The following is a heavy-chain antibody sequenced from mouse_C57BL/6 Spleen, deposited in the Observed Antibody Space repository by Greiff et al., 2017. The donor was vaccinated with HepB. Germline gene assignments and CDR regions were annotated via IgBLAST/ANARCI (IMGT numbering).Heavy chain of an antibody. D-gene: IGHD1-1*01. Sequence: VKLMESGAELVRPGTSVKVSCKASGYAFTNYLIEWVKQRPGQGLEWIGVINPGSGGTNYNEKFKGKATLTADKSSSTAYMQLSSLTSEDSAVYFCARSRDYGSSFFYYAMDYWGQGTSVTVSS. CDR3: ARSRDYGSSFFYYAMDY. V-gene: IGHV1-54*01. CDR2: INPGSGGT. J-gene: IGHJ4*01. CDR1: GYAFTNYL.